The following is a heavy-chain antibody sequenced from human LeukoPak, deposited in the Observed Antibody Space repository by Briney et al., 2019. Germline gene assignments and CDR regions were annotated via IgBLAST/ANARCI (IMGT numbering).Heavy chain of an antibody. D-gene: IGHD2-15*01. J-gene: IGHJ4*02. V-gene: IGHV1-18*01. CDR1: GYTFTSYG. Sequence: GASVKVSCKASGYTFTSYGISWVRQAPGQGLEWTGWISAYNGNTNYAQKLQGRVTMTTDTSTSTAYMELRSLRSDDTAVYYCARAGLGYCSGGSCYSFFEYWGQGTLVTVSS. CDR2: ISAYNGNT. CDR3: ARAGLGYCSGGSCYSFFEY.